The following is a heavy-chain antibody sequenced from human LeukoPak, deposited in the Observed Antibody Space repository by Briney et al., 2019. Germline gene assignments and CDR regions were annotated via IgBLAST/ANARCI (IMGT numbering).Heavy chain of an antibody. Sequence: PGGSLRLSCAASGFTFSTSAMNWVRQAPGKGLEWVSSINQGATHIYYADSVRGRFTISRDNAKNSLYLQMNSLRAEDTAVYYCARYSDVLRYFDWPLDYWGQGTLVTVSS. CDR3: ARYSDVLRYFDWPLDY. D-gene: IGHD3-9*01. CDR1: GFTFSTSA. CDR2: INQGATHI. J-gene: IGHJ4*02. V-gene: IGHV3-21*01.